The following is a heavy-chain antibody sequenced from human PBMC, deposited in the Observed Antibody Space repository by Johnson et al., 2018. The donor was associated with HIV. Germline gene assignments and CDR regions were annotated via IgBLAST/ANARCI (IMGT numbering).Heavy chain of an antibody. D-gene: IGHD3-16*01. V-gene: IGHV3-30*02. CDR1: GFTFGDYA. Sequence: VQLVESGGGLIQPGRSLRLSCTASGFTFGDYAMSWVRQAPGKGLEWVAFIRYDGSNKYYADSVKGRFTISRDNSKNTLYLQMNSRGAEDTAVYYCARDVKVCAFDIWGQGTMVTVSS. CDR2: IRYDGSNK. CDR3: ARDVKVCAFDI. J-gene: IGHJ3*02.